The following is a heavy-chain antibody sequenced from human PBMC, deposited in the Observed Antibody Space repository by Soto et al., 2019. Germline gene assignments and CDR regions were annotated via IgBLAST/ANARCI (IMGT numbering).Heavy chain of an antibody. CDR1: GYTFSGHY. D-gene: IGHD6-13*01. CDR2: INPKSGGT. V-gene: IGHV1-2*02. Sequence: QVKLVQSGAEVKKPGASVKVSCKATGYTFSGHYMHWVRQAPGQGLEWMRWINPKSGGTNYAQKFQGRVTMTADTSVSAASIELTSLRSDDTAVFYCARGSYSSPAYFFDYWGQGTLVTVSS. J-gene: IGHJ4*02. CDR3: ARGSYSSPAYFFDY.